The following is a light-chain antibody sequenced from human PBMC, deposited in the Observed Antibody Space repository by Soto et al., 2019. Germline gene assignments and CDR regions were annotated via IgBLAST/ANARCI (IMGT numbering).Light chain of an antibody. J-gene: IGKJ1*01. CDR2: GAS. CDR1: QSISSK. CDR3: QHYNDWRWT. Sequence: EIVMTQSPATLSVSPGEGATLSCRASQSISSKLAWYQQKRGQAPRLLIYGASTRATGVPARFSRNGSGTEFTLTISSLQSEDLAVYYCQHYNDWRWTFGQGTKVEIK. V-gene: IGKV3-15*01.